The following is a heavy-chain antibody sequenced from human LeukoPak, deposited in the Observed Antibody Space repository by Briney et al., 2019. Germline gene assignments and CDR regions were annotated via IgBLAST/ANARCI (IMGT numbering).Heavy chain of an antibody. CDR1: GYSFTSYW. Sequence: GESLKISCKGSGYSFTSYWIGWVRQMPGKGLEWMGIIYPGDSDTRYSPSFQGQVTISADKSISPAYLQWSSLKASDTAMYYCAGLYRKYCSSTSCYGYWGQGTLVTVSS. CDR2: IYPGDSDT. J-gene: IGHJ4*02. V-gene: IGHV5-51*01. CDR3: AGLYRKYCSSTSCYGY. D-gene: IGHD2-2*01.